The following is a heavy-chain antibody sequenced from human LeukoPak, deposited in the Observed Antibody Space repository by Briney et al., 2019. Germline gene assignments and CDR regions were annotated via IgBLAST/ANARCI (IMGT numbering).Heavy chain of an antibody. CDR3: ARREYCSGASCYTWFDP. V-gene: IGHV5-51*01. J-gene: IGHJ5*02. CDR2: IYPAYSDI. Sequence: AASLNFSCKGSESSINNYLIGWVREMPGKGEGLMGIIYPAYSDIRYSASFQRQVTIPADKSISTVYLQWNSLKASDTAMYYCARREYCSGASCYTWFDPWGQGTLVTVSS. D-gene: IGHD2-15*01. CDR1: ESSINNYL.